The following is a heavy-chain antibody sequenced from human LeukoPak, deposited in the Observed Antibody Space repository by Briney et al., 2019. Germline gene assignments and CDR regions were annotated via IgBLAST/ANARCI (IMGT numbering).Heavy chain of an antibody. CDR3: ARSSGGYMSSY. CDR1: GYTLTSYA. D-gene: IGHD3-22*01. V-gene: IGHV1-3*01. CDR2: INAGNGNT. J-gene: IGHJ4*02. Sequence: ASVKVSCKASGYTLTSYAMHWVRQAPGQRLEWMGWINAGNGNTKYSQKFQGRVTITRDTSASTAYMELSSLRSEDTAVYYCARSSGGYMSSYWGQGTLVTVSS.